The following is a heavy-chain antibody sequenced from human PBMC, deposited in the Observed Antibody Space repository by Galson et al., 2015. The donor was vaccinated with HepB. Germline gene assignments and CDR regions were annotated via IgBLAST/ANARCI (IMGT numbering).Heavy chain of an antibody. Sequence: SLRLSCAASEFIFSRYWMSRVRQAPGKGLEWVANIKHDGSEKQYVDSVKGRFVISRDNAQNSVYLQMNSLRAEDTAVYFCVRDLNYMESWGQGTLVAVSS. CDR1: EFIFSRYW. J-gene: IGHJ5*02. CDR3: VRDLNYMES. V-gene: IGHV3-7*03. D-gene: IGHD3-10*01. CDR2: IKHDGSEK.